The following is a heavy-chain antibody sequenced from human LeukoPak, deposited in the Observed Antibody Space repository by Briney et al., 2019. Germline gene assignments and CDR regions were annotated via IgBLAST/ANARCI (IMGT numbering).Heavy chain of an antibody. CDR1: GFTFSNVW. D-gene: IGHD5-18*01. CDR3: NPGGYSYGLDY. V-gene: IGHV3-15*01. Sequence: GGSLRLSCVASGFTFSNVWMNWVRQAPGKGLEWVGRIKNKTHGETTDYGAPVKGRFTISRDDSRNTLYLQMNSLKTEDTAVYCCNPGGYSYGLDYWGQGTLVTVSS. CDR2: IKNKTHGETT. J-gene: IGHJ4*02.